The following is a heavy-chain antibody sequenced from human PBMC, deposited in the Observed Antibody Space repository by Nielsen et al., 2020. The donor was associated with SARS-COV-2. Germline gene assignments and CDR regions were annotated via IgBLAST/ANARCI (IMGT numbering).Heavy chain of an antibody. Sequence: ASVKVSCKASGYTFTSYYMHWVRQAPGQGLEWMGIINPSGGSTSYAQKFQGRVTMTRDTSTSTVYMELSSLRSEDTAVYYCARDCRSMIVVESWFDPWGQGTLVIVSS. D-gene: IGHD3-22*01. CDR1: GYTFTSYY. J-gene: IGHJ5*02. CDR2: INPSGGST. V-gene: IGHV1-46*01. CDR3: ARDCRSMIVVESWFDP.